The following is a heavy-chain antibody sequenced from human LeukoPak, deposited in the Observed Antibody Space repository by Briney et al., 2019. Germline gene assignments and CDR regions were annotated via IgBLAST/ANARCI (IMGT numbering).Heavy chain of an antibody. J-gene: IGHJ4*02. CDR3: ARVGIAVDGGDY. V-gene: IGHV3-21*01. CDR2: ISSSSYI. D-gene: IGHD6-19*01. CDR1: GFTFSSYS. Sequence: KPGGSLRLSCAASGFTFSSYSMNWVRQAPGKGLEWVSSISSSSYIYYADSVKGRFTISRDNAKNSLYLQMNSLRAEDTAVYYCARVGIAVDGGDYWGQGTLVTVSS.